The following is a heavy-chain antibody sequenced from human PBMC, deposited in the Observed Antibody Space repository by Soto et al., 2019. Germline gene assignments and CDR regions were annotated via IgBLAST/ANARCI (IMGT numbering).Heavy chain of an antibody. CDR1: GYKFGIAC. CDR3: ARQLSHICDS. V-gene: IGHV5-51*01. CDR2: IKPGTSDI. D-gene: IGHD3-3*02. J-gene: IGHJ4*02. Sequence: PGESLKISGKGVGYKFGIACIGWVLQMPGKGLEWMGIIKPGTSDIRYSPSCRGHVTISADEAVSTAYLQWSSLKASDTAMYYCARQLSHICDSWGQGTLVTVSS.